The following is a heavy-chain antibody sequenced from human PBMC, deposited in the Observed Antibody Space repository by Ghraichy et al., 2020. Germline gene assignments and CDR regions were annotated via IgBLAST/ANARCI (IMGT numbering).Heavy chain of an antibody. Sequence: GESLNISCAASGFTFSYYAMHWVRQAPGKGLEWAAVIWYDGSNKYYVDSVKGRFTISRDNSKNTLYLQMNSLRAEDTAVYYCARVADVNGLDIWGQGTMVTVSP. D-gene: IGHD2-15*01. CDR3: ARVADVNGLDI. CDR2: IWYDGSNK. CDR1: GFTFSYYA. V-gene: IGHV3-33*01. J-gene: IGHJ3*02.